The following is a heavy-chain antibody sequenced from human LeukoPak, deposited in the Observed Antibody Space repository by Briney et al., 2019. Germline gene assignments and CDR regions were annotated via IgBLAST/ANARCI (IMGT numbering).Heavy chain of an antibody. CDR1: GGSISSSSYY. V-gene: IGHV4-39*01. J-gene: IGHJ4*02. CDR3: ARNLFGVVDY. CDR2: IYYSGST. D-gene: IGHD3-3*01. Sequence: SETLSLTCTVSGGSISSSSYYRGWIRQPPGKGLEWIGSIYYSGSTYYNPSLKSRVTISVDTSKNQFSLKLSSVTAADTAVYYCARNLFGVVDYWGQGTLVTVSS.